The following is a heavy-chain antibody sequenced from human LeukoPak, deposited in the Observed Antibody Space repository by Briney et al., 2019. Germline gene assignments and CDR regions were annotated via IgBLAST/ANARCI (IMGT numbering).Heavy chain of an antibody. J-gene: IGHJ3*02. CDR3: ARGGSYLSAFDI. Sequence: GGSLRLSCAASGFTISSNYMSWVRQAPGKGLEGVSSIYSGGSTFSADSVKGRFTISRDNSKNTLYLQMNSLRAEDTAVYYCARGGSYLSAFDIWGQGTMVTVSS. CDR2: IYSGGST. D-gene: IGHD1-26*01. V-gene: IGHV3-53*01. CDR1: GFTISSNY.